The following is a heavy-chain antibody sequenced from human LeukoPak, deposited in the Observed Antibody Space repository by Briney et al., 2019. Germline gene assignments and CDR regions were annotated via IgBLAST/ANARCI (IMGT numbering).Heavy chain of an antibody. CDR3: ARPAAAIPPY. J-gene: IGHJ4*02. D-gene: IGHD6-13*01. CDR2: ITAASSYI. V-gene: IGHV3-21*01. Sequence: GGSVRLSCAASGFTFGSYSMNWVRQAPGKGLEWVSSITAASSYIYYADSVRGRFTISRDNAKNSLYLQMNSLRAEDTAVYYCARPAAAIPPYWGQGTLVSVSS. CDR1: GFTFGSYS.